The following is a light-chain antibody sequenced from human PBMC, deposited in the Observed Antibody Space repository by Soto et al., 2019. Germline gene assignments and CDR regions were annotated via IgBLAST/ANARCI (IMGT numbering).Light chain of an antibody. CDR3: QQYNKWPTWT. V-gene: IGKV3-15*01. J-gene: IGKJ1*01. CDR2: GAS. Sequence: EIVMTQSPATLSVSPGERATLACRASQSVSSNLAWYQQKPGQAPRLLIYGASTRATGIPARFSGSGSGTEFTLTISSLQPEDFAVYYCQQYNKWPTWTFGQGTKADI. CDR1: QSVSSN.